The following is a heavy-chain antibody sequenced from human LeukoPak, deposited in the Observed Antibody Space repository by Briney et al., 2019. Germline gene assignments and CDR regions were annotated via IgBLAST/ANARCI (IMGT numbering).Heavy chain of an antibody. J-gene: IGHJ4*02. V-gene: IGHV3-30*02. CDR3: AKDSHYYASGNYFDY. D-gene: IGHD3-10*01. Sequence: GGSLRLSCAASGFIFISYGMHWVRQAPGKGLEWVTFIRYDGNNKYYADSVKGRFTISRDNSKNTLYLQMNSLRAEDTAVYYCAKDSHYYASGNYFDYWGQGTLATVSS. CDR1: GFIFISYG. CDR2: IRYDGNNK.